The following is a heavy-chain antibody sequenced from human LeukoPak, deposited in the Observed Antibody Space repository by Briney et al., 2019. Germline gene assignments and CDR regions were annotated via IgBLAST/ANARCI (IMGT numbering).Heavy chain of an antibody. D-gene: IGHD3-10*01. CDR1: GFSFSSYA. CDR3: AKDHYGSGSYYNPFDY. V-gene: IGHV3-23*01. Sequence: PGGSPRLSCAASGFSFSSYAMSWVRQTPGKGLEWVSVISGIGGNAYYADSVKGRFTISRDNSKNTLYLQSNSLRAEDTAVYYCAKDHYGSGSYYNPFDYWGQGTLVTVSS. J-gene: IGHJ4*02. CDR2: ISGIGGNA.